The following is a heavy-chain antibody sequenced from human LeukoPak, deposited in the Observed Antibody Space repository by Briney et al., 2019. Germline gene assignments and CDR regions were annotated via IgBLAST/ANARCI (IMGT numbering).Heavy chain of an antibody. CDR1: GFTFSSYA. CDR2: ISGSGGST. J-gene: IGHJ3*02. CDR3: AKSEVLGLQLQSAFDI. Sequence: GGSLRLSCAASGFTFSSYAMSWVRQAPGKGLEWVSAISGSGGSTYYADSVKGRFTISRDNSKNTLDLQMNSLRAEDTAVYYCAKSEVLGLQLQSAFDIWGQGTMVTVSS. V-gene: IGHV3-23*01. D-gene: IGHD5-24*01.